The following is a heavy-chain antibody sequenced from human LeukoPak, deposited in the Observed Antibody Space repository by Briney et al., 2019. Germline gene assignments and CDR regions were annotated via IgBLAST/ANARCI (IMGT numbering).Heavy chain of an antibody. J-gene: IGHJ6*02. CDR3: AKDRRMDV. CDR2: ISWNSGSI. CDR1: GFTFDDYA. V-gene: IGHV3-9*01. Sequence: GGSLRLSCAASGFTFDDYAMHWVRHAPGKGLEWVSGISWNSGSIGYADSVKGRFTISRDNAKNSLYLQMNSLRAEDTALYYCAKDRRMDVWGQGTTVTVSS.